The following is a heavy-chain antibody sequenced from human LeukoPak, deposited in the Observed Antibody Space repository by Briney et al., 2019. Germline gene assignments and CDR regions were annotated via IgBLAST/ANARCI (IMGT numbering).Heavy chain of an antibody. V-gene: IGHV3-23*01. D-gene: IGHD3-9*01. CDR3: ARRGILTGPLDY. Sequence: GGSLRLSCAASGFTFSSYAMSWVRQAPGKGLEWVSAISGSGGSTYYADSVKGRFTISRDNSKNTLYLQMNSLRAEDTTVYYCARRGILTGPLDYWGQGTLVTVSS. J-gene: IGHJ4*02. CDR2: ISGSGGST. CDR1: GFTFSSYA.